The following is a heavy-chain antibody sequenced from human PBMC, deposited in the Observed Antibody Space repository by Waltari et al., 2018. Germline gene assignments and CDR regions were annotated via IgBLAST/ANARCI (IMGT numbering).Heavy chain of an antibody. CDR2: INSRGSTI. CDR3: ARDRDGYKKADL. CDR1: GFTFSDFE. J-gene: IGHJ5*02. D-gene: IGHD5-12*01. V-gene: IGHV3-48*03. Sequence: VQLVESGGDLVQPGGSLRLSCAASGFTFSDFEMNWVRQAPGKGVEWFSNINSRGSTIYYADAGKGRVTVSRDNAKSSLYLQMNSLRVEDTAVYYCARDRDGYKKADLWGQGTLVTVSS.